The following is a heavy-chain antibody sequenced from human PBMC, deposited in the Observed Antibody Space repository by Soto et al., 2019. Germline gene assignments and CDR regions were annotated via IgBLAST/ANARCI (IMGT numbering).Heavy chain of an antibody. Sequence: GASVKVSCKASGYTFTGYYMHWVRQAPGQGLEWMGWINPNSGGTNYAQKFQGWVTMTRDTSISTAYMELSRLRSDDTAVYYCARESSVVVAATPSSSYGMDVWGQGTTVTVSS. CDR3: ARESSVVVAATPSSSYGMDV. CDR1: GYTFTGYY. CDR2: INPNSGGT. V-gene: IGHV1-2*04. D-gene: IGHD2-15*01. J-gene: IGHJ6*02.